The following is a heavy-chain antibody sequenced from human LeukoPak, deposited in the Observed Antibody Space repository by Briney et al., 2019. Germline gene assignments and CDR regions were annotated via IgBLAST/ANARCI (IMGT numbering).Heavy chain of an antibody. Sequence: ASVKVSCKASGYTFTSYGISWVRQAPGQGLEWMGWISAYNGNTNYAQKFQGRVTITADESTSTAYMELSSLRSEDTAVYYCARGRSYSSGWYDFDYWGQGTLVTVSS. CDR2: ISAYNGNT. J-gene: IGHJ4*02. D-gene: IGHD6-19*01. CDR3: ARGRSYSSGWYDFDY. CDR1: GYTFTSYG. V-gene: IGHV1-18*01.